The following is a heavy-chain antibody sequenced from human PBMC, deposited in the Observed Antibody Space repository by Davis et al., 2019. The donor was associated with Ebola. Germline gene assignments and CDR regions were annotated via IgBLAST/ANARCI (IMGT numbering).Heavy chain of an antibody. V-gene: IGHV4-59*01. Sequence: PSETLSLTCTVSGGSISSYYWSWIRQPPGKGLEWIGYIYYSGSTNYNPSLKSRVTISVDTSKNQFSLKLSSVTAADTAVYYCAREEGYCSSTSCHLGMDVWGQGTTVTVSS. CDR2: IYYSGST. CDR1: GGSISSYY. J-gene: IGHJ6*02. CDR3: AREEGYCSSTSCHLGMDV. D-gene: IGHD2-2*01.